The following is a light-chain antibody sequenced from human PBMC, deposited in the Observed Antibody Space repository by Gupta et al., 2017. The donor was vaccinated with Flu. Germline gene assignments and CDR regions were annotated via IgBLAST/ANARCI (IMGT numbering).Light chain of an antibody. J-gene: IGKJ5*01. V-gene: IGKV3-11*01. CDR2: DAS. Sequence: QQKPGQAPRLLIYDASKSATGIPPRFTGGGSGTDFTLSISSLEPEDFTIYYCQQRFNWRGTLGRGTRLEIK. CDR3: QQRFNWRGT.